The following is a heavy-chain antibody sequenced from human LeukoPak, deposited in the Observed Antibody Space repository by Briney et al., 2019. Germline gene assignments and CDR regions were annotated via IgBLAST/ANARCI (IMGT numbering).Heavy chain of an antibody. CDR3: ATELGGYSYGLPVDY. V-gene: IGHV1-24*01. CDR1: GYTLTELS. J-gene: IGHJ4*02. CDR2: FDPEDGET. Sequence: ASVKVSCKVSGYTLTELSMHWVRQAPGKGREWMGGFDPEDGETIYAQKFQGRVTMTEDTSTDTAYMELSSLRSEDTAVYYCATELGGYSYGLPVDYWGQGTLVTVSS. D-gene: IGHD5-18*01.